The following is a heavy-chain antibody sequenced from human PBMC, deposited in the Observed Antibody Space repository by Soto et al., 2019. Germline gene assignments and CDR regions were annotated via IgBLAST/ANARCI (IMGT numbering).Heavy chain of an antibody. CDR3: AVAYCFDV. V-gene: IGHV3-7*01. J-gene: IGHJ6*02. D-gene: IGHD2-21*01. CDR1: GFIFKNYW. Sequence: EVQVEESGGGLVQPGGSLRLSCSVSGFIFKNYWMTWVRQAPGKGLEWVANIKEDGSETYYVDSVKGRFTISRDNARNSLFLQMNSLRDEDPAVYYCAVAYCFDVWGPGTTVTLSS. CDR2: IKEDGSET.